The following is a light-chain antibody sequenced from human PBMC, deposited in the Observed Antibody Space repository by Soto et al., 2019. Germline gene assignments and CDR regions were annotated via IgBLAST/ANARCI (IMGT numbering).Light chain of an antibody. CDR3: QQSFYAPPT. CDR1: QNIRTY. CDR2: EAS. V-gene: IGKV1-39*01. Sequence: GDSVNITCRASQNIRTYLSWYLQKPGKAPKLLIYEASDLQSGVPSRFSGSGSGTDFSLTITSLQPEDFATYYCQQSFYAPPTFGQGTKVDI. J-gene: IGKJ1*01.